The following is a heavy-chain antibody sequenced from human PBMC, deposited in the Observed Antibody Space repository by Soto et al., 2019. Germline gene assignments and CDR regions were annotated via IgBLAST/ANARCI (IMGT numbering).Heavy chain of an antibody. D-gene: IGHD6-25*01. CDR3: AKGSASGSPYYFDY. J-gene: IGHJ4*02. CDR2: ISGSGGST. CDR1: GSTFSNYA. V-gene: IGHV3-23*01. Sequence: GGSLRLSCAASGSTFSNYAMSWVRQAPGKGLEWVSAISGSGGSTWSADSVKGRFTISRDNSRTTLYLQMSSLRAEDTAVYYCAKGSASGSPYYFDYWGRGTLVTVSS.